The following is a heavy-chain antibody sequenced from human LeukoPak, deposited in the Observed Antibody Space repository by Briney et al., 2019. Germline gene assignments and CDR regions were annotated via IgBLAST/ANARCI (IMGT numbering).Heavy chain of an antibody. CDR3: AKDPGYSYGYNRAFDI. Sequence: GGSLRLSCAASGFTFDDYAMHWVRQAPGKGLEWVSGISWNSGSIGYADSVKGRFTISRDNAKNSLYLQMNSLRAEDTALYYCAKDPGYSYGYNRAFDIWGQGTMVTVSS. J-gene: IGHJ3*02. D-gene: IGHD5-18*01. CDR1: GFTFDDYA. CDR2: ISWNSGSI. V-gene: IGHV3-9*01.